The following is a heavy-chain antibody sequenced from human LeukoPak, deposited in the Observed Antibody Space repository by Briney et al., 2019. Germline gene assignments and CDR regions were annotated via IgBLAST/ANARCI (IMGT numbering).Heavy chain of an antibody. V-gene: IGHV1-2*02. D-gene: IGHD3-16*01. CDR1: GYTFTGYY. CDR2: INPNSGGT. CDR3: ARAPSHMMSYYFDY. J-gene: IGHJ4*02. Sequence: ASVKVSCKASGYTFTGYYMHWVRQAPRQGLEWMGWINPNSGGTYYAQKFQGRVTMTRDTSIRTAYMELSRLRSDDTAVYYCARAPSHMMSYYFDYWGQGTLVSVSS.